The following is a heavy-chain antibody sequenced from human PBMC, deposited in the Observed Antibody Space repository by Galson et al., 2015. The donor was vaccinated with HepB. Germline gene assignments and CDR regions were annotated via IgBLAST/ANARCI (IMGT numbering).Heavy chain of an antibody. V-gene: IGHV1-69*13. J-gene: IGHJ4*02. CDR2: IIPIFGTA. D-gene: IGHD3-9*01. CDR3: ARTFDWLLLPFDY. CDR1: GGTFSSYA. Sequence: SVKVSCKASGGTFSSYAISWVQQAPGQGLEWMGGIIPIFGTANYAQKFQGRVTITADESTSTAYMELSSLRSEDTAVYYCARTFDWLLLPFDYWGQGTLVTVSS.